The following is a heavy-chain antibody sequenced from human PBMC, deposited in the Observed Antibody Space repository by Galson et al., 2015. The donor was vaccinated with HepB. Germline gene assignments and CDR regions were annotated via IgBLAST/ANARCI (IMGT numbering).Heavy chain of an antibody. D-gene: IGHD6-19*01. V-gene: IGHV1-69*13. CDR2: IIPIFGTP. J-gene: IGHJ6*03. CDR1: GGTFSSFA. CDR3: ARARTIAVAGVAYYYCYMDV. Sequence: SVKVSCKASGGTFSSFAISWVRQAPGQGLEWMGGIIPIFGTPNYGQKFQGRVTITADESTSTVYMELSSLRSEDTAVYYCARARTIAVAGVAYYYCYMDVWGEGTTVTVSS.